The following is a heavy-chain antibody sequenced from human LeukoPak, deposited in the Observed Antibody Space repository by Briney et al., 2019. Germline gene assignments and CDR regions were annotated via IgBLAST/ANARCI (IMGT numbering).Heavy chain of an antibody. CDR3: AKLIAAAHYFDY. D-gene: IGHD6-13*01. Sequence: GGSLRLSCAASGFTFSSYGMHWVRQAPGKGLEWGAFIRYDGSNKYYADSVKGRFTISRDNSKNTLYLQMSSLRAEDTAVYYCAKLIAAAHYFDYWGQGTLVTVSS. J-gene: IGHJ4*02. V-gene: IGHV3-30*02. CDR1: GFTFSSYG. CDR2: IRYDGSNK.